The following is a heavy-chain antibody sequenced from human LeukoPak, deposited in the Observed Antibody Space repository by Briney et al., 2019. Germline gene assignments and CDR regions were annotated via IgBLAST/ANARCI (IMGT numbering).Heavy chain of an antibody. Sequence: PGGSLRLSCAASGFTFSSYGMHWVRQAPGKGLEWVAFIRYDGSNKYYSDSVKGRFTISRDNSTNTLDLQMNSLRAEDTAVYYCAKDGYSSSSFFGYFDYWGQGTLVTVSS. V-gene: IGHV3-30*02. J-gene: IGHJ4*02. CDR3: AKDGYSSSSFFGYFDY. CDR1: GFTFSSYG. D-gene: IGHD6-6*01. CDR2: IRYDGSNK.